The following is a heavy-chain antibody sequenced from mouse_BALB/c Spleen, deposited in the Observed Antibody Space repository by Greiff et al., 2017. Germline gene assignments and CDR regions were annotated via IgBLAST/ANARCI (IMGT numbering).Heavy chain of an antibody. J-gene: IGHJ4*01. Sequence: EVKLMESGPGLVKPSQSLSLTCTVTGYSITSDYAWNWIRQFPGNKLEWMGYISYSGSTSYNPSLKSRISITRDTSKNQFFLQLNSVTTEDTATYYCARRGYDGYYAMDYWGQGTSVTVSS. V-gene: IGHV3-2*02. D-gene: IGHD2-14*01. CDR3: ARRGYDGYYAMDY. CDR2: ISYSGST. CDR1: GYSITSDYA.